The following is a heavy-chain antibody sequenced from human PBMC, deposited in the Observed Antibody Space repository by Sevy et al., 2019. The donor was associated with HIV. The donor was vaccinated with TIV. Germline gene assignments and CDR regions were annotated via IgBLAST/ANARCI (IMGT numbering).Heavy chain of an antibody. CDR1: GFTFSKYS. CDR3: AREGCTKPHDY. Sequence: GGSLRLSCAASGFTFSKYSMSWVRHPPGKGLEWVSTLSFGCGEINYADSVKGRFTISRDNSKSSVYLQMNNLRPAATAVYYCAREGCTKPHDYWGQGTLVTVSS. V-gene: IGHV3-23*01. J-gene: IGHJ4*02. CDR2: LSFGCGEI. D-gene: IGHD2-8*01.